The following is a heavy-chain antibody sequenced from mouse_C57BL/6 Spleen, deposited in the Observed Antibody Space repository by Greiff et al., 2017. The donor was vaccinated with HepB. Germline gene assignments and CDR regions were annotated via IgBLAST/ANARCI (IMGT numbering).Heavy chain of an antibody. CDR2: IYYSGTI. V-gene: IGHV3-5*01. CDR1: GISITTGNYR. J-gene: IGHJ4*01. Sequence: EVKLVESGPGLVKPSQTVFLTCTVTGISITTGNYRWSWIRQFPGNKLEWIGYIYYSGTITYNPSLTSRTTITRDTPKNQFFLEMNSLTAEDTATYYCARDGDYYGSSYRAMDYWGQGTSVTVSS. CDR3: ARDGDYYGSSYRAMDY. D-gene: IGHD1-1*01.